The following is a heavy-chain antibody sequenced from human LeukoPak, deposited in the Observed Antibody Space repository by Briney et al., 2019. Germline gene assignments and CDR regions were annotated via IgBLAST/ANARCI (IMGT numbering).Heavy chain of an antibody. D-gene: IGHD2-2*01. V-gene: IGHV4-30-4*08. Sequence: SQTLSLTCTASGGSISSGDYYWSWIRQPPGKGLEWIGYIYYSGSTYYNPSLKSRVTISVDTSKNQFSLKLSSVTAADTAVYYCARVVVDCSSTSCSVPDYWGQGTLVTVSS. CDR2: IYYSGST. CDR3: ARVVVDCSSTSCSVPDY. CDR1: GGSISSGDYY. J-gene: IGHJ4*02.